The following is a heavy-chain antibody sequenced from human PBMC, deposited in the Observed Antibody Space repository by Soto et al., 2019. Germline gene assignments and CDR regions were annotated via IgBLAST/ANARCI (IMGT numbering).Heavy chain of an antibody. J-gene: IGHJ4*02. D-gene: IGHD3-16*01. CDR3: ARGPFTLTHFDY. Sequence: PSETLSLTCAVYGGAFSGYYWSWIRQPPGKGLEWIGEINHSGSTNYNPSLKSRVTISVDTSKNQFSLKLSSVTAADTAVYYCARGPFTLTHFDYWGPGTLVTVSS. V-gene: IGHV4-34*01. CDR2: INHSGST. CDR1: GGAFSGYY.